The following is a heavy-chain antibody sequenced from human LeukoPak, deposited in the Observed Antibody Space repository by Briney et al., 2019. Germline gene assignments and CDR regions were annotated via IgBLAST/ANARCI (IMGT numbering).Heavy chain of an antibody. V-gene: IGHV4-30-4*01. D-gene: IGHD3-10*01. Sequence: PSETLSLTCTVSGGSISSDDYYWSWIRQPPGKGLEWIGYIYYSGSTYYNPSLKSRVTISVDTSKNQFSLKLSSVTAADTAVYYCARVKTSLSGYYGSGSHFDYWGQGTLVTVSS. CDR1: GGSISSDDYY. J-gene: IGHJ4*02. CDR3: ARVKTSLSGYYGSGSHFDY. CDR2: IYYSGST.